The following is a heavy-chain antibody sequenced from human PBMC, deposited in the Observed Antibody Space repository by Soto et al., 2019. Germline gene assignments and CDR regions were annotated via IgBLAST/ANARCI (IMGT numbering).Heavy chain of an antibody. CDR3: GTVFEH. CDR2: VDSDGRGT. Sequence: EVQLVESGGASVKPGGPLRLSGVAFEIPFPNYWMHWVRQVPGKGLVWVARVDSDGRGTSYADFVKGRFTISRDNAKNTLYLQMNSLRVEDTAMYYCGTVFEHWGQGIPVTVSS. V-gene: IGHV3-74*01. J-gene: IGHJ4*02. CDR1: EIPFPNYW.